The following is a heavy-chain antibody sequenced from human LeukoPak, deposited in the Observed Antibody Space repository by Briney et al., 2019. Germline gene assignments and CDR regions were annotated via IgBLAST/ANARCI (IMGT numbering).Heavy chain of an antibody. CDR2: ISFDGNQK. Sequence: GGSLRLSCEASGFFFRSHALHWARQAPGQGLEWLAIISFDGNQKFYADSVKGRFTISRDNSKNTLYLQMNSLRAEDTAVYYCAKDRSIAAAAQTWGQGTLVTVSS. J-gene: IGHJ5*02. CDR3: AKDRSIAAAAQT. D-gene: IGHD6-13*01. CDR1: GFFFRSHA. V-gene: IGHV3-30-3*01.